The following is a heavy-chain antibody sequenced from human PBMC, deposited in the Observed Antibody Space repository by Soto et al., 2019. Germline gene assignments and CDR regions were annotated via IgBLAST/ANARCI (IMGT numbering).Heavy chain of an antibody. V-gene: IGHV1-18*01. J-gene: IGHJ5*02. CDR3: ARGDLWAAAGPHNWFDP. CDR2: ISAYNGNT. CDR1: GYTFTSYG. D-gene: IGHD6-13*01. Sequence: PGESLKISCKCSGYTFTSYGISLVRQAPGQGLEWMGWISAYNGNTNYAQKLQGRVTMTTDTSTSTAYMELRSLRSDDTAVYYCARGDLWAAAGPHNWFDPWGQGTLVTVSS.